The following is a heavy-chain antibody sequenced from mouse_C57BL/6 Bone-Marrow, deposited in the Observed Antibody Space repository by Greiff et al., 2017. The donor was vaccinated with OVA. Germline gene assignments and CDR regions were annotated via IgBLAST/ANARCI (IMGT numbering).Heavy chain of an antibody. D-gene: IGHD2-4*01. CDR1: GYSFTGYF. Sequence: VQLQQSGPELVKPGDSVKISCKASGYSFTGYFMNWVMQSHGKSLEWIGRINPYNGDTFYNQKFKGKATLTVDKSSSTAHRELRSLTTRDSAVYYCARSRDYAPFAYWGQGTLVTVSA. J-gene: IGHJ3*01. CDR2: INPYNGDT. CDR3: ARSRDYAPFAY. V-gene: IGHV1-20*01.